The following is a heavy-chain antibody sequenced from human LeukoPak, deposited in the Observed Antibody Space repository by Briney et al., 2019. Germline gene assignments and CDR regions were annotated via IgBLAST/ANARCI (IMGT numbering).Heavy chain of an antibody. D-gene: IGHD2-2*01. Sequence: PGGSLRLSCTASGFTFDTIAMSWVRQPPGKGLEWVSAISGSGGSTYYADSVKGRFTISRDNSRNKMFLQMDSLRAGDTAVYYRVKRIPLAVVPAAKGYWGQGTLVTVSS. J-gene: IGHJ4*02. CDR3: VKRIPLAVVPAAKGY. V-gene: IGHV3-23*01. CDR2: ISGSGGST. CDR1: GFTFDTIA.